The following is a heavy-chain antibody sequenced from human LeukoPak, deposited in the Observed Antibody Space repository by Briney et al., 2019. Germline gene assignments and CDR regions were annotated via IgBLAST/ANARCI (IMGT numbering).Heavy chain of an antibody. Sequence: ASVKVSCKASGYTFTSYDINWVRQATGQGLEWMGWMNPNSGNTGYAQKFQGRVTMTRNTSKSTAYLQMNSLKTEDTAVYYCTRDRFGGSSRFDYWGQGTLVTVSS. CDR2: MNPNSGNT. D-gene: IGHD1-26*01. CDR1: GYTFTSYD. J-gene: IGHJ4*02. CDR3: TRDRFGGSSRFDY. V-gene: IGHV1-8*01.